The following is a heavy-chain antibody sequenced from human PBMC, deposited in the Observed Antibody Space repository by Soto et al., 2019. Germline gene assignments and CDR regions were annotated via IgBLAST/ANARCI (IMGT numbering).Heavy chain of an antibody. CDR3: ARDYYDSSGYYYSDY. D-gene: IGHD3-22*01. Sequence: SETLSLTCTVSGGSISSGGYYWSWIRQHPGKGLEWIGYIYYSGSTYYNPSPKSRVTISVDTSKNQFSLKLSSVTAADTAVYYCARDYYDSSGYYYSDYWGQGTLVTVSS. CDR2: IYYSGST. J-gene: IGHJ4*02. CDR1: GGSISSGGYY. V-gene: IGHV4-31*03.